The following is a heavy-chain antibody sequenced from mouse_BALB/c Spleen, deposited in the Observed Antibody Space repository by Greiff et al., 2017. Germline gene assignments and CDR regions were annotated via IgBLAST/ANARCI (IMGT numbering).Heavy chain of an antibody. CDR2: ISSGGST. V-gene: IGHV5-6-5*01. J-gene: IGHJ4*01. CDR1: GFTFSSYA. D-gene: IGHD1-2*01. CDR3: ARVTMATDYYAMDY. Sequence: EVKLVESGGGLVKPGGSLKLSCAASGFTFSSYAMSWVRQTPEKRLEWVASISSGGSTYYPDSVKGRFTISRDNARNILYLQMSSLRSEDTAMYYCARVTMATDYYAMDYWGQGTSVTVSS.